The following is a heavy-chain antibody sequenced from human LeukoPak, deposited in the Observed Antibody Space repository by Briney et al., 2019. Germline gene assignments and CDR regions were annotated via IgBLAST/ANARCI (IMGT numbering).Heavy chain of an antibody. D-gene: IGHD7-27*01. CDR1: GGSFSSSNW. CDR3: ASRWALTGEPY. J-gene: IGHJ4*02. CDR2: ISQSGST. Sequence: SGTLSLTCAVSGGSFSSSNWWSWVRQPPGKGLEWIGEISQSGSTNYNPSLKSRVTISVDKSKNQFSLKLTSVTAADTAVYYCASRWALTGEPYWGQGTLVTVSS. V-gene: IGHV4-4*02.